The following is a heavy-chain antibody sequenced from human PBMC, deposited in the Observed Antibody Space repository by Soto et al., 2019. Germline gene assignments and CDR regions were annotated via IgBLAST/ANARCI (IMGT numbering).Heavy chain of an antibody. CDR2: IKQDGSEK. CDR3: ASGLVGGFFYYMDV. Sequence: GGSLRLSCAASGFTFSSYWMSWVRQAPGKGLEWVANIKQDGSEKYYVDSVKGRFTISRDNAKNSLYLQMNSLRAEDTAVYYCASGLVGGFFYYMDVWGKGTTVTVSS. V-gene: IGHV3-7*01. D-gene: IGHD2-15*01. CDR1: GFTFSSYW. J-gene: IGHJ6*03.